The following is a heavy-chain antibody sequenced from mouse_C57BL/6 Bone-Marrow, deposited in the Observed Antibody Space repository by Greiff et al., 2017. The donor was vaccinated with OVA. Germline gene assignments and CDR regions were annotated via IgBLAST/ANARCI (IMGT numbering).Heavy chain of an antibody. J-gene: IGHJ4*01. CDR2: INPYNGGT. V-gene: IGHV1-19*01. Sequence: EVQRVESGPVLVKPGASVKMSCKASGYTFTDYYMNWVKQSHGKSLEWIGVINPYNGGTSYNQKFKGKATLTVDKSSSTAYMELNSLTSEDSAVYYCASMVTNAMDYWGQGTSVTVSS. CDR3: ASMVTNAMDY. CDR1: GYTFTDYY. D-gene: IGHD2-2*01.